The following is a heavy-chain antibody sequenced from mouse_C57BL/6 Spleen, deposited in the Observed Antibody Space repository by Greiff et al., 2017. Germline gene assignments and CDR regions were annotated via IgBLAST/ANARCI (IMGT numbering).Heavy chain of an antibody. J-gene: IGHJ4*01. Sequence: VQLQQSGAELVKPGASVKISCKASGYAFSSYWMNWVKQRPGKGLEWIGQIYPGDGDTNYNGKFKGKATLTDDKSSSTAYMQLSSLTSEDSAVYFCARGGLTGLYAMDYWGQGTSVTVSS. CDR2: IYPGDGDT. D-gene: IGHD3-1*01. CDR3: ARGGLTGLYAMDY. V-gene: IGHV1-80*01. CDR1: GYAFSSYW.